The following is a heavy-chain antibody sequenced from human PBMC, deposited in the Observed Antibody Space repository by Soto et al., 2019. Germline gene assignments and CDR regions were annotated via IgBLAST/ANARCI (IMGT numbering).Heavy chain of an antibody. J-gene: IGHJ4*02. V-gene: IGHV1-18*01. Sequence: QVHLVQSGAEVEKPGASVKVSCKASGYTFTDYGISWVRQAPGQGLQWMGWITAFNGNTKYAQQFQGRVTMTTDTSTSTAYMELRSLESADTAVYYCARISQSDFWSGYYYFFAYWGQGTLVTVSS. D-gene: IGHD3-3*01. CDR3: ARISQSDFWSGYYYFFAY. CDR1: GYTFTDYG. CDR2: ITAFNGNT.